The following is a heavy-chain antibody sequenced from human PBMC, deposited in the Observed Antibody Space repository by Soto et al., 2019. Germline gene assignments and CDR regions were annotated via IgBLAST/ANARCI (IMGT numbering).Heavy chain of an antibody. Sequence: QVQLMQPGAEVMKPGASMTFSCKASGDTFSRHYVHWVRQAPGQGLEWMGRVDPVNGDTTYSQEFXXRATMTSDTSTNTVYMVLSSLKSDDTAVYYCSTRVKGDFDVWGQGTTVVVS. J-gene: IGHJ6*01. D-gene: IGHD3-3*01. V-gene: IGHV1-46*03. CDR1: GDTFSRHY. CDR2: VDPVNGDT. CDR3: STRVKGDFDV.